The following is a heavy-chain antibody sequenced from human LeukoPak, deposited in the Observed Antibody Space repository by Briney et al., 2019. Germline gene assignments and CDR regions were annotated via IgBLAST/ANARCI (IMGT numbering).Heavy chain of an antibody. Sequence: PGGSLRLSCAASRFTFDDYGMSWVRQAPGQGLEWVSGINWNGGSTGYADSVKGRFTISRDNAKNSLYLQMNSLRAEDTALYYCARDGIRVLSYYYDSSGSFDYWGQGTLVTVSS. CDR3: ARDGIRVLSYYYDSSGSFDY. D-gene: IGHD3-22*01. CDR1: RFTFDDYG. V-gene: IGHV3-20*04. CDR2: INWNGGST. J-gene: IGHJ4*02.